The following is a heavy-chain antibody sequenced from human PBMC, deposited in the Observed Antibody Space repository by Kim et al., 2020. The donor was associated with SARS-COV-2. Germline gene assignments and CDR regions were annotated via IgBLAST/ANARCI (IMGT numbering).Heavy chain of an antibody. Sequence: SETLSLTCTVSGGSVNSYFWSWIRQPPGKRLEWVGYISSSGTTDYNPSLKSRVTILLDTSKNQVSLKLSSVTAAVTAVYYCARGWASFDPWGWGILVTVSP. CDR1: GGSVNSYF. J-gene: IGHJ5*02. CDR2: ISSSGTT. V-gene: IGHV4-59*02. CDR3: ARGWASFDP.